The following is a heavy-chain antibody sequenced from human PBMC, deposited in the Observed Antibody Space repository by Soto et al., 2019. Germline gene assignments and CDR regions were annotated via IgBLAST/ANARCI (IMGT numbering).Heavy chain of an antibody. CDR3: AKGGRQWLVTSDFNY. CDR1: GFTFSTYW. CDR2: IYSGGST. J-gene: IGHJ4*02. D-gene: IGHD6-19*01. Sequence: GGSLRLSCAASGFTFSTYWMHWVRQAPGQGLEWVSVIYSGGSTYYADSVKGRFAISRDDAKNSVYLQMNSLRAEDTAVYYCAKGGRQWLVTSDFNYWGQGALVTVSS. V-gene: IGHV3-66*02.